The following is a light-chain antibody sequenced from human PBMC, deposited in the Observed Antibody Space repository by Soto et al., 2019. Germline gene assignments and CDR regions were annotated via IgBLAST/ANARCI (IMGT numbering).Light chain of an antibody. CDR2: GNS. V-gene: IGLV1-40*01. CDR3: QSYDSSLSAVV. J-gene: IGLJ3*02. CDR1: SSNIGADYD. Sequence: QSVLTQPPSVSGAPGQRVTISCTGSSSNIGADYDVHWYQQLPGTAPKLLIYGNSNRPSRVPDRFSGSKSGTSASLAITGLQAEDEADYYCQSYDSSLSAVVFGGGTQLTVL.